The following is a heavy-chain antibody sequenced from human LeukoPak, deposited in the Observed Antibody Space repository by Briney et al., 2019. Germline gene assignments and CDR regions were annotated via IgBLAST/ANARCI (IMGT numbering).Heavy chain of an antibody. D-gene: IGHD5-18*01. V-gene: IGHV3-30*01. CDR3: ARGGIRAWYYYYMDV. J-gene: IGHJ6*03. Sequence: GRSLRLSCAASGFTFSSYAMHWVRQAPGKGLEWVAVISYDGGNKYYADSVKGRFTISRDNSKNTLYLQMNSLRADDTAVYYCARGGIRAWYYYYMDVWGQGTLVTVS. CDR2: ISYDGGNK. CDR1: GFTFSSYA.